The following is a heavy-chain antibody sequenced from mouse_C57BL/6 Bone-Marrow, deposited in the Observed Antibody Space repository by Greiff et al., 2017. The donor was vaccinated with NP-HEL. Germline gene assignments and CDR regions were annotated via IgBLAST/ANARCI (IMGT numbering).Heavy chain of an antibody. J-gene: IGHJ4*01. V-gene: IGHV7-1*01. D-gene: IGHD1-1*01. Sequence: EVHLVESGGGLVQSGRSLRLSCATSGFTFSDFYMEWVRQAPGKGLEWIAASRNKANDYTTEYSASVKGRFIVSRDTSQSILYLQMNALRAEDTAIYYCARDGYYGRFYAMDYWGQGTSVTVSS. CDR1: GFTFSDFY. CDR3: ARDGYYGRFYAMDY. CDR2: SRNKANDYTT.